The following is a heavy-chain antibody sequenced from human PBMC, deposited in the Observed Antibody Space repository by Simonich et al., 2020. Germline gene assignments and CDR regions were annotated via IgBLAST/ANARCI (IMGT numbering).Heavy chain of an antibody. Sequence: QVQLVQSGAEVKKPGSSVTVPCKASGGAFSSYAIRWVRQAPGQGLELMGGINPFQSISNYAQKFQGRVTITADKSTSTAYMELSSLRSEETAVYYCARGGLADRRIVYYYYMDVWGKGTTVTVSS. CDR3: ARGGLADRRIVYYYYMDV. V-gene: IGHV1-69*09. CDR2: INPFQSIS. CDR1: GGAFSSYA. J-gene: IGHJ6*03. D-gene: IGHD2-15*01.